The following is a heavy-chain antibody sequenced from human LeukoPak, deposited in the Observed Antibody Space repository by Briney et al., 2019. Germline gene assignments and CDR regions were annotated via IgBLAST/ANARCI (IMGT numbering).Heavy chain of an antibody. CDR2: INPSGGST. V-gene: IGHV1-46*01. CDR1: GYTFTSYD. CDR3: ARDPRSDYYDSSGYYDY. J-gene: IGHJ4*02. D-gene: IGHD3-22*01. Sequence: GASVKVSCKASGYTFTSYDINWERQAPGQGLEWMGIINPSGGSTSYAQKFQGRVTMTRDTSTSTVYMELSSLRSEDTAVYYCARDPRSDYYDSSGYYDYWGQGTLVTVSS.